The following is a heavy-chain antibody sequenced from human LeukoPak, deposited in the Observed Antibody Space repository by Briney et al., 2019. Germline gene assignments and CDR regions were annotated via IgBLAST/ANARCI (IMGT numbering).Heavy chain of an antibody. CDR2: IYYSGST. CDR3: ASHLGGAGYYMDV. J-gene: IGHJ6*03. V-gene: IGHV4-59*01. D-gene: IGHD1-26*01. CDR1: GGSINSYY. Sequence: SETLSLTCTVSGGSINSYYWSWIRQPPGKGLEWIGYIYYSGSTNYNPSLKSRVTISVDTSKNQFSLRLSSVTAADTAVYYCASHLGGAGYYMDVWGKGTTVTVSS.